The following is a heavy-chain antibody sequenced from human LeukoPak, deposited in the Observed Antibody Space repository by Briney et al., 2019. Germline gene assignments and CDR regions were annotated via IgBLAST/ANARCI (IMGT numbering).Heavy chain of an antibody. CDR2: IYDSGSI. CDR3: ARHSLGYRYGLFDY. Sequence: SETLSLTCTVSGGSISSYYWSWIWQPPGKGLEWIGYIYDSGSISYNPSLKSRITISVETSKNQFSLRLISVTAADTAVYYCARHSLGYRYGLFDYWGQGTLVTVSS. J-gene: IGHJ4*02. V-gene: IGHV4-59*08. D-gene: IGHD5-18*01. CDR1: GGSISSYY.